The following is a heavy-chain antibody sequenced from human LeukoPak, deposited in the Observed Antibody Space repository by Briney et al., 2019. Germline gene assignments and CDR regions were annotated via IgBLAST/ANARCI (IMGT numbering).Heavy chain of an antibody. V-gene: IGHV3-30*03. J-gene: IGHJ4*02. CDR2: ISYDGSNK. CDR1: GFTFSSYG. CDR3: ARDQGIAVAGRRYFDY. D-gene: IGHD6-19*01. Sequence: GRSLRLSCAASGFTFSSYGMHWVRQAPGKGLEWVAIISYDGSNKYYADSVKGRFTISRDNSKNTLYLQMNSLRAEDTAVYYCARDQGIAVAGRRYFDYWGQGTLVTVSS.